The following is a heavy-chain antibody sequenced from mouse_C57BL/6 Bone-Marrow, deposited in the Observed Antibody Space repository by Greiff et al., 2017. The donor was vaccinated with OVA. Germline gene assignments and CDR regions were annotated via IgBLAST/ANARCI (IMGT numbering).Heavy chain of an antibody. V-gene: IGHV1-54*01. CDR2: INPGSGGT. CDR1: GYAFTNYL. CDR3: ARRGFNDGMDY. D-gene: IGHD2-3*01. J-gene: IGHJ4*01. Sequence: VQLQQSGAELVRPGTSVKVSCKASGYAFTNYLIEWVKQRPGQGLEWIGVINPGSGGTNYNEKFKGKATLPADKSSSTAYMQLSSLTSEDSAVYFCARRGFNDGMDYWGQGTSVTVSS.